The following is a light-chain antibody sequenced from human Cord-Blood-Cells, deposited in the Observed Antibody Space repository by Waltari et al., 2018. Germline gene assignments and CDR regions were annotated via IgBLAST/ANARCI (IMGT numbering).Light chain of an antibody. Sequence: EIVLTQSPGTRSLSPGEGATLSCRASQSVSSIYLAWYQQKPGQAPRLLIYGASSRATGIPDRFSGSGSGTDFTLTISRLEPEDFAVYYCQQYGSSLYSFGQGTKLEIK. J-gene: IGKJ2*03. CDR2: GAS. V-gene: IGKV3-20*01. CDR1: QSVSSIY. CDR3: QQYGSSLYS.